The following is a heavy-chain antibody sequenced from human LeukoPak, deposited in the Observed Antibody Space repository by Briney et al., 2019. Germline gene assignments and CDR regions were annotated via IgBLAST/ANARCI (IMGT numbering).Heavy chain of an antibody. J-gene: IGHJ6*02. CDR1: GYTFISYY. CDR3: TQGYCSSTSCYTNYYYGMDV. V-gene: IGHV1-46*03. D-gene: IGHD2-2*02. Sequence: ASVKVSCKASGYTFISYYMHWVRQAPGQGLEWMGIINPSGGSTSYAQKFQGRVTITADKSTSTAYMELSSLRSEDTAVYYCTQGYCSSTSCYTNYYYGMDVWGQGTTVTVSS. CDR2: INPSGGST.